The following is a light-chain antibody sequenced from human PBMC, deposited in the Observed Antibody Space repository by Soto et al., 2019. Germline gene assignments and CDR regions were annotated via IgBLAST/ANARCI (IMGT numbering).Light chain of an antibody. CDR1: QSVSSNY. V-gene: IGKV3-20*01. CDR2: GAS. J-gene: IGKJ1*01. Sequence: EIGLTQSPGTLSLSPGERATLSCRASQSVSSNYLAWYQQKPGQAPRLLISGASSRATGIPDRFSGSGSGTDFTLTISRLEPEDSAVFYCQQYGTSQWTFGQGTKVEIK. CDR3: QQYGTSQWT.